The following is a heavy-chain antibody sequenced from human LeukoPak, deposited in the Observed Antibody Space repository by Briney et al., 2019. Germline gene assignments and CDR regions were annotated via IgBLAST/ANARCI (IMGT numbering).Heavy chain of an antibody. CDR3: ARDFDDYVGYFDL. V-gene: IGHV3-23*01. CDR1: GFTFSSYA. CDR2: ISGSGGST. J-gene: IGHJ2*01. D-gene: IGHD3-16*01. Sequence: GGSLRLSCAASGFTFSSYAMSWVRQAPGKGLEWVSAISGSGGSTYYADSVKGRFTISRDNARNSVSLQMNSLRTEDTAVYYCARDFDDYVGYFDLWGRGTLVTVSS.